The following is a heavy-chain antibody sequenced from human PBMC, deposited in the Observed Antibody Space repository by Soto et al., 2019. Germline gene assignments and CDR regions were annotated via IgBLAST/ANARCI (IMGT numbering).Heavy chain of an antibody. Sequence: QVQLVESGGGVVQPGRSLRLSCAASGFTFSSYGMHWVRQAPGKGLEWVAVISYDGSNKYYADSVKGRFTISRDNSKNTLYLQMNSLRAEDTAVYYCAKDLTFEPDYGDYVEYYYYGMDVWGQGTTVTVSS. D-gene: IGHD4-17*01. CDR2: ISYDGSNK. CDR1: GFTFSSYG. CDR3: AKDLTFEPDYGDYVEYYYYGMDV. J-gene: IGHJ6*02. V-gene: IGHV3-30*18.